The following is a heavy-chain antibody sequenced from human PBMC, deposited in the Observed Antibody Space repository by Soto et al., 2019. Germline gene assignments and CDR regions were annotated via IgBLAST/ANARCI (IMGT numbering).Heavy chain of an antibody. V-gene: IGHV3-74*01. J-gene: IGHJ4*02. CDR2: IKTDGRVT. CDR1: GFAFNKYW. Sequence: LRLSCAASGFAFNKYWMHWVRQAPGKGLVRVSRIKTDGRVTTYADSVKGRFTISRDNAKNTLYLQMNSLRDEDTAVYFCARDGAAVGIHYDYWGQGTLVTVSS. CDR3: ARDGAAVGIHYDY. D-gene: IGHD6-13*01.